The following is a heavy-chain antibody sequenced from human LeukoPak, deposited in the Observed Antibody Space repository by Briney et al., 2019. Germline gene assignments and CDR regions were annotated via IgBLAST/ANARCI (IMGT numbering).Heavy chain of an antibody. Sequence: ASVKVSCKASGGTFSSYAISWVRQAPGQGLEWMGGIIPIFGTANYAQKFQGRVTITADESTSTAYMELSSLRSEDTAVYYCASGDYYDSSGYSRVFAFDIWGQGTMVTVSS. CDR1: GGTFSSYA. D-gene: IGHD3-22*01. CDR3: ASGDYYDSSGYSRVFAFDI. V-gene: IGHV1-69*13. CDR2: IIPIFGTA. J-gene: IGHJ3*02.